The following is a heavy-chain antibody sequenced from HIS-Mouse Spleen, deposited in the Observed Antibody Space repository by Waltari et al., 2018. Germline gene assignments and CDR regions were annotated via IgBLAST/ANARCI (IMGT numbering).Heavy chain of an antibody. CDR1: GGSISSYY. CDR3: ARERPVGRTDHRRGYYFDY. CDR2: IYTSGST. V-gene: IGHV4-4*07. J-gene: IGHJ4*02. D-gene: IGHD1-26*01. Sequence: QVQLQESGPGLVKPSETLSLTCTVSGGSISSYYWSWIRQPAGKGLEWIGRIYTSGSTNYNPSLKSRVTMSVDTSKNQFSLKLRSDDTAVYYCARERPVGRTDHRRGYYFDYWGQGTLVTVSS.